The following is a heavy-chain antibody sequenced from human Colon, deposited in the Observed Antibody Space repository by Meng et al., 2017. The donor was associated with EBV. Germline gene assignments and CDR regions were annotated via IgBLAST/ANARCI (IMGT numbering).Heavy chain of an antibody. Sequence: QVQLRESGPGLVKPSGTLSLTRAVSGDSISNNWWSWVRQPPGKGLEWIGEIYHSGTTNYNPSLRSRVTISVDKSKNQFSLQLTSVTAADTAVYYCARNGDYNPGLYWGQGTLVTVSS. D-gene: IGHD4-17*01. V-gene: IGHV4-4*02. J-gene: IGHJ4*02. CDR1: GDSISNNW. CDR3: ARNGDYNPGLY. CDR2: IYHSGTT.